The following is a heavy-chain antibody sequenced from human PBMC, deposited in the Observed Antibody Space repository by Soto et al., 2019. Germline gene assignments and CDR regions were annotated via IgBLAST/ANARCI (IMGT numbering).Heavy chain of an antibody. Sequence: SVKVSCKASGFTFTSSAMQWVRQARGQRLEWIGWIVVGSGNTNYAQKFQERVTITRDMSTSTAYMELSSLRSEDTAVYYCARDRIDRVDFGVVIYCGMDGWGQGTTVSVAS. CDR1: GFTFTSSA. J-gene: IGHJ6*02. V-gene: IGHV1-58*02. D-gene: IGHD3-3*01. CDR2: IVVGSGNT. CDR3: ARDRIDRVDFGVVIYCGMDG.